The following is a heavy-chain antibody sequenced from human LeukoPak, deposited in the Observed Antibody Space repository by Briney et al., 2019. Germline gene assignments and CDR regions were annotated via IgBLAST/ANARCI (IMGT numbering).Heavy chain of an antibody. CDR1: GFTFSRYW. Sequence: GGSLRLSCAASGFTFSRYWMTWVRQTPRKGLEWVANIKPDGSEKYYVDSVKGRFTISRDNAKNSLHLQMNSLRAEDTAVYYCGRVGASYGSGSYSDYWGQGTLVTVSS. V-gene: IGHV3-7*01. CDR3: GRVGASYGSGSYSDY. D-gene: IGHD3-10*01. CDR2: IKPDGSEK. J-gene: IGHJ4*02.